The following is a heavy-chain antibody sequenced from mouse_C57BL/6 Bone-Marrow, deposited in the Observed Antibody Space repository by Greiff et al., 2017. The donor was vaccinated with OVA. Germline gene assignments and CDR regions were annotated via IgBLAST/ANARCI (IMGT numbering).Heavy chain of an antibody. Sequence: QVQLKQSGAELVKPGASVKISCKASGYAFSSYWMNWVKQRPGKGLEWIGQIYPGDGDTNYNGKFKGKATLTADKSSSTAYMQLSSLTSEDSAVYFCARSGKPYAMDYWGQGTSVTVSS. V-gene: IGHV1-80*01. D-gene: IGHD3-2*02. CDR1: GYAFSSYW. J-gene: IGHJ4*01. CDR2: IYPGDGDT. CDR3: ARSGKPYAMDY.